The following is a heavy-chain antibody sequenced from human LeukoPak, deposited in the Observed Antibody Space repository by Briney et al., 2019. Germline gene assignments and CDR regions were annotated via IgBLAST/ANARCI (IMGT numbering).Heavy chain of an antibody. CDR3: ARGVGNCSSTSCYTPAVYGMDV. J-gene: IGHJ6*02. CDR1: GGSFSGYY. Sequence: PSETLSLTCAVYGGSFSGYYWSWIRQPPGKGLEWIGEINHSGSTNYNPSLKSRVTISVDTSKNQFSLKLSSVTAADTAVYYCARGVGNCSSTSCYTPAVYGMDVWGQGTTVTVSS. V-gene: IGHV4-34*01. D-gene: IGHD2-2*02. CDR2: INHSGST.